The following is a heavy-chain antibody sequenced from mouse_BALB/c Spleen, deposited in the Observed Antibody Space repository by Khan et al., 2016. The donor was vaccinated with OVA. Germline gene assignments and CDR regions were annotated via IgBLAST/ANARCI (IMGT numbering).Heavy chain of an antibody. CDR3: TRLAYYYDREGFAY. V-gene: IGHV5-6*01. Sequence: EVELVESGGDLVKPGGSLKLSCAASGFTFSTYGMSWVRQTPDKRLEWVATVSTGGGYTYYPDSVKGRFTISRDNAKNTLYLQMSGLKSEDTATFYGTRLAYYYDREGFAYWGQGTLVTVSA. D-gene: IGHD1-1*01. J-gene: IGHJ3*01. CDR1: GFTFSTYG. CDR2: VSTGGGYT.